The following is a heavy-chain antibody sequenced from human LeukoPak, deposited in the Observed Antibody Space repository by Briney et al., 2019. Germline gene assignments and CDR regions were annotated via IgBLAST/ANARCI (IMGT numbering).Heavy chain of an antibody. CDR3: ARSPRGTSPCDY. J-gene: IGHJ4*02. D-gene: IGHD1-7*01. V-gene: IGHV3-72*01. CDR1: GFTFSEHH. Sequence: PGGSLRLSCAASGFTFSEHHMDWVRQAPGKGLEWVACIRNKADSYTTEYAASVKGRFTISRDDSRNSLYLQMNGLKTEDTAVYYCARSPRGTSPCDYWGPGTLVTVSS. CDR2: IRNKADSYTT.